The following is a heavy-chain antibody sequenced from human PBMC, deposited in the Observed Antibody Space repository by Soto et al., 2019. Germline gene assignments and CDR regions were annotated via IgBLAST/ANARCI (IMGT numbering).Heavy chain of an antibody. Sequence: PSETLSLTCTVSGGSISSGGYYWSWIRQHPGKGLEWIGYIYYSGSTYYNPSLKSRVTISVDTSKNQFSLKLSSVTAADTAVYYCARTVTIITGFDYWGQGTLVTVS. CDR3: ARTVTIITGFDY. CDR2: IYYSGST. V-gene: IGHV4-31*03. CDR1: GGSISSGGYY. D-gene: IGHD4-4*01. J-gene: IGHJ4*02.